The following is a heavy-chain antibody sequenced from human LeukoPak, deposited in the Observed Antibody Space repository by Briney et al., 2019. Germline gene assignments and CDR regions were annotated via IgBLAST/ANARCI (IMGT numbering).Heavy chain of an antibody. CDR3: ARLLHYYDSSGYPASHFDY. CDR1: GGSISSSSYY. V-gene: IGHV4-39*01. J-gene: IGHJ4*02. CDR2: IYYSGST. Sequence: SETLSLTCTVSGGSISSSSYYWGWIRQPPGKGLEWIGSIYYSGSTYYNPSLKSRVTISVDTSKNQFSLKLSSVTAADTAVYYCARLLHYYDSSGYPASHFDYWGQGTLVTVSS. D-gene: IGHD3-22*01.